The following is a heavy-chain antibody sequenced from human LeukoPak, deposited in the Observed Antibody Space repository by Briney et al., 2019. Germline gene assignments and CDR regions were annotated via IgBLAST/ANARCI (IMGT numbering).Heavy chain of an antibody. CDR3: TKDARTCHSSGCWKPSDF. Sequence: GGSLRLSCAASGFNFRSYWMHWVRQPPGKGPVWXSRXXSDGTATYADSVKGRFTISRDNANNMLYLQMNSLRADDTAVYYCTKDARTCHSSGCWKPSDFWGQGALVTVSS. J-gene: IGHJ4*02. D-gene: IGHD3-22*01. V-gene: IGHV3-74*01. CDR1: GFNFRSYW. CDR2: XXSDGTAT.